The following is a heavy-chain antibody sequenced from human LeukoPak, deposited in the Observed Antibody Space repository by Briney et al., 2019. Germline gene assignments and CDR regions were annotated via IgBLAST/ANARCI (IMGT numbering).Heavy chain of an antibody. CDR2: IWHDGSHK. CDR3: AKQLGYCSDGSCYFPY. Sequence: GGSLRLSCAASGFTFSTYGMHWVRQAPGKGLEWVTVIWHDGSHKDYADSVKGRFTISRDNSKSTLCLQMNSLRAEDTAVYYCAKQLGYCSDGSCYFPYWGQGTLVTVSS. CDR1: GFTFSTYG. D-gene: IGHD2-15*01. V-gene: IGHV3-33*06. J-gene: IGHJ4*02.